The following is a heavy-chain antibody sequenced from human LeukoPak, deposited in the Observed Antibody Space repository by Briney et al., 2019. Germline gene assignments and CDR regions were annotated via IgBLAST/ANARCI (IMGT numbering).Heavy chain of an antibody. CDR2: INHSGST. V-gene: IGHV4-34*01. CDR1: GGSFSGYY. J-gene: IGHJ4*02. Sequence: PSENLSLNCAVYGGSFSGYYWSWIRQPPGKGLEWIGEINHSGSTNYNPSLKSRVTISVDTSKNQFSLKLSSVTAADTAVYYCARDPWRGYSYGSLDYWGQGTLVTVSS. D-gene: IGHD5-18*01. CDR3: ARDPWRGYSYGSLDY.